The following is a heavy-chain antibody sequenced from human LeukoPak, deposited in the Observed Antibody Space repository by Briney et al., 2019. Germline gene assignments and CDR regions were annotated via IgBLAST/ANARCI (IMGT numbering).Heavy chain of an antibody. J-gene: IGHJ4*02. CDR3: AKDRSGSPIPQYFDY. D-gene: IGHD1-26*01. Sequence: GGSLRLSCAASGFIFSSYSTNWVRQAPGKGLEWVSYISSSSSTIYYADSVKGRFTISRDNAKNTLYLQMNSLRADDTAVYYCAKDRSGSPIPQYFDYWGQGTLVTVSS. CDR2: ISSSSSTI. V-gene: IGHV3-48*01. CDR1: GFIFSSYS.